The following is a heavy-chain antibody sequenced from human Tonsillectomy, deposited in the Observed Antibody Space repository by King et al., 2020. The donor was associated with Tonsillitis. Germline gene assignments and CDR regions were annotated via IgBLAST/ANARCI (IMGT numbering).Heavy chain of an antibody. V-gene: IGHV1-24*01. D-gene: IGHD2/OR15-2a*01. CDR2: FEPEDDET. Sequence: VQLVQSGAEVREPGASVKVSCKVSGYTLSELSMHWVRQAPGNGLEWMGGFEPEDDETIYAQKFQGRVTVTEDTSTDTAYLDLSSLRSEDTAVYYCATVQLRIYDTLGAFDIWGQGTMVTVSS. CDR1: GYTLSELS. CDR3: ATVQLRIYDTLGAFDI. J-gene: IGHJ3*02.